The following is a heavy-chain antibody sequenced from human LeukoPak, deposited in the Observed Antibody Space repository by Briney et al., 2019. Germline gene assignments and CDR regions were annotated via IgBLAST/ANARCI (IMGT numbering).Heavy chain of an antibody. Sequence: SETLSLTCAVYGGSFSGYYWSWIRQPPGKGLEWIGEINHSGSTNYNPSLKSRATISVDTSKNQFSLKLSSVTAADTAVYYCARDPPEDAFDIWGQGTMVTVSS. J-gene: IGHJ3*02. CDR3: ARDPPEDAFDI. CDR1: GGSFSGYY. CDR2: INHSGST. V-gene: IGHV4-34*01.